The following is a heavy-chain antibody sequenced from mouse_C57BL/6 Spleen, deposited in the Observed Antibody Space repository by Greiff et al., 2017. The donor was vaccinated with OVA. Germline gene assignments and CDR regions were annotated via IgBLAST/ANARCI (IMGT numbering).Heavy chain of an antibody. D-gene: IGHD1-1*01. V-gene: IGHV1-15*01. Sequence: VQLMEPGAELVRPGASVTLSCKASGYTFTDYEMHWVKQTPVHGLEWIGAIDPETGGTAYNQKFKGKAILTADKSSSTAYMELRSLTSEDSAVYYCTRGGVRWGAYWGQGTLVTVSA. CDR2: IDPETGGT. CDR3: TRGGVRWGAY. J-gene: IGHJ3*01. CDR1: GYTFTDYE.